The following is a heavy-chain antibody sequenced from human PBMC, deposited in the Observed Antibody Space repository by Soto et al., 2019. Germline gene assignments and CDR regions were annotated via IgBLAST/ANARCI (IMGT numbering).Heavy chain of an antibody. CDR2: IYYSGST. CDR3: AGSYRNSSGAHS. J-gene: IGHJ4*02. CDR1: GGSISSSSYY. D-gene: IGHD6-6*01. V-gene: IGHV4-39*01. Sequence: PSETLSLTCTVSGGSISSSSYYWGWIRQPPGKGLEWVGNIYYSGSTYYNPSLKSRVTMSVDTSKNQFSLNLSSVTAADTAVYYCAGSYRNSSGAHSWGQGSLVTVSS.